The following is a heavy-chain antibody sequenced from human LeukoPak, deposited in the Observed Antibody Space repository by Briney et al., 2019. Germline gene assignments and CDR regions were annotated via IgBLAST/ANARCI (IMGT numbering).Heavy chain of an antibody. CDR3: ARDSVDSSGSFYFDY. CDR2: ICYSGST. V-gene: IGHV4-59*01. CDR1: GGSISSYY. Sequence: PSETLSLTCTVSGGSISSYYWSWIRQPPGKGLEWIGYICYSGSTNYNPSLKSRVTISVDTSKNQFSLKLSSVTAADTAVYYCARDSVDSSGSFYFDYWGQGTLVTVSS. D-gene: IGHD3-22*01. J-gene: IGHJ4*02.